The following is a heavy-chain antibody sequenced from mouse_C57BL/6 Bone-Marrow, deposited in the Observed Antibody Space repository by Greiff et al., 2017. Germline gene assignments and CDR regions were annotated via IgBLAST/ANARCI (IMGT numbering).Heavy chain of an antibody. CDR1: GYSFTDYY. J-gene: IGHJ4*01. Sequence: EVQLQQSGPELVKPGASVKISCKASGYSFTDYYMNWVKQSHGKSLEWIGEINPNNGSTSYNQKFKGKATLTVDQSSSTAYMQLHSLTSEDSAVYYSVKDYDNDYAMDYWGQGTSVTVSS. CDR2: INPNNGST. D-gene: IGHD2-4*01. CDR3: VKDYDNDYAMDY. V-gene: IGHV1-39*01.